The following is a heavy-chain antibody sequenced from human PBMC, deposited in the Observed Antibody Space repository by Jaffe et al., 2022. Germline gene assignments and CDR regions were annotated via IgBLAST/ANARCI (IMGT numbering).Heavy chain of an antibody. J-gene: IGHJ5*02. D-gene: IGHD6-13*01. CDR2: IYTSGST. CDR3: ARDHSSSWYVGWFDP. CDR1: GGSISSGSYY. V-gene: IGHV4-61*02. Sequence: QVQLQESGPGLVKPSQTLSLTCTVSGGSISSGSYYWSWIRQPAGKGLEWIGRIYTSGSTNYNPSLKSRVTISVDTSKNQFSLKLSSVTAADTAVYYCARDHSSSWYVGWFDPWGQGTLVTVSS.